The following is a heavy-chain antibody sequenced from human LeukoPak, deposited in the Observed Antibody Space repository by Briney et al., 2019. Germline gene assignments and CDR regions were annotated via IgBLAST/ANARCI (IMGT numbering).Heavy chain of an antibody. CDR3: ARVFKRWLQLQRWPIDAFDI. CDR2: ISSSSSYI. J-gene: IGHJ3*02. D-gene: IGHD5-24*01. Sequence: GGSLRLSCAASGFTFSSYEMNWVRQAPGKGLEWVSYISSSSSYIYYADSVKGRFTISRDNAKNSLYLQMNSLRAEDTAVYYCARVFKRWLQLQRWPIDAFDIWGQGTMVTVSS. CDR1: GFTFSSYE. V-gene: IGHV3-21*05.